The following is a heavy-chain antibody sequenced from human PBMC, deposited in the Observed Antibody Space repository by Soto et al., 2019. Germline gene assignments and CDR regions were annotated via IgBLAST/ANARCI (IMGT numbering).Heavy chain of an antibody. D-gene: IGHD2-2*01. V-gene: IGHV3-23*01. CDR2: ISTAGTVT. CDR3: AKGRGSSTSNCYDS. J-gene: IGHJ4*02. Sequence: GGSLRLSCAASGFTFTDYAMAWVRQAPGKGLEWVSAISTAGTVTYAADSVKGRFTISRDNSKNTLSLQMNSLRPEDTALYYCAKGRGSSTSNCYDSWGQGTLVTVSS. CDR1: GFTFTDYA.